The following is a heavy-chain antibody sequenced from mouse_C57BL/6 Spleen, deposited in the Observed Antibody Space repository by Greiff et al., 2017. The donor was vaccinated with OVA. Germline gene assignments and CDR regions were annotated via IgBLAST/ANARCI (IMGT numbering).Heavy chain of an antibody. CDR1: GYTFTDYE. V-gene: IGHV1-15*01. J-gene: IGHJ2*01. CDR2: IDPETGGT. CDR3: TSWVSFDY. Sequence: VQGVESGAELVRPGASVTLSCKASGYTFTDYEMHWVKQTPVHGLEWIGAIDPETGGTAYNQKFKGKAILTADKSSSTAYMELRSLTSEDSAVYYCTSWVSFDYWGQGTTLTVSS. D-gene: IGHD2-2*01.